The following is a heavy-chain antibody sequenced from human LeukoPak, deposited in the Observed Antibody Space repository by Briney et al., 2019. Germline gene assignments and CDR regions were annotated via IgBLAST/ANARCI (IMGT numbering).Heavy chain of an antibody. D-gene: IGHD2/OR15-2a*01. V-gene: IGHV2-5*02. Sequence: SGPTLLNPTQTLALTCTFSGFSLTNSAVGVGWIRKPPGQALEWLALIYSDDDKRYNPSLKTRLSITKDTSKNQVVLTMTNVDLVDTATYFCAHRGKYLTWFDPWGQGTLVIVSS. J-gene: IGHJ5*02. CDR1: GFSLTNSAVG. CDR2: IYSDDDK. CDR3: AHRGKYLTWFDP.